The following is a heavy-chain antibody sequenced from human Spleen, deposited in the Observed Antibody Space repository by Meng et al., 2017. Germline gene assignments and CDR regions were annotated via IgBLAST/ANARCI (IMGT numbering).Heavy chain of an antibody. CDR2: VRDTGHDT. CDR1: GFTFTSYA. V-gene: IGHV3-23*01. CDR3: ATFAGITVV. D-gene: IGHD4-11*01. J-gene: IGHJ4*02. Sequence: GESLKISCVGSGFTFTSYAITWVRQAPGKGLGWISVVRDTGHDTYYADSVKGRFTVSRDNSKKTVNLQMISLRAEDTALYYCATFAGITVVWGQGTLVTVSS.